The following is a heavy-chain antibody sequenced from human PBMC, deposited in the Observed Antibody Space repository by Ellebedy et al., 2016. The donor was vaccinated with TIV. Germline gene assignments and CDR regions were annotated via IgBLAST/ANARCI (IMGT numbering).Heavy chain of an antibody. D-gene: IGHD5-18*01. CDR2: IKSKTDGGAA. V-gene: IGHV3-15*01. CDR3: TTVYRYNYDSV. J-gene: IGHJ4*02. Sequence: GESLKISCAASGFTFSNAWMNWVRQAPGKGLEWVGRIKSKTDGGAADYAAPVKGRFTISRDDSKNTRYLQMTSLKTEDTAVYFCTTVYRYNYDSVWGQGTLVTVSS. CDR1: GFTFSNAW.